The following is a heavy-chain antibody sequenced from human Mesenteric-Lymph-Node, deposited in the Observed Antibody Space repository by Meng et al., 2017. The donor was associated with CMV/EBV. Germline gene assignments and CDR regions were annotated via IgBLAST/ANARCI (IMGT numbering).Heavy chain of an antibody. CDR1: SSSRSNYY. Sequence: SSSRSNYYRGWIRQPRGKGLEWIGSIYYSGATYYNPSVKSRVTISVDTSKNQFSLKLSSVTAADTAVYYCARGGYCSGGRCYWHFDYWGQGTLVTVSS. V-gene: IGHV4-39*01. CDR3: ARGGYCSGGRCYWHFDY. D-gene: IGHD2-15*01. CDR2: IYYSGAT. J-gene: IGHJ4*02.